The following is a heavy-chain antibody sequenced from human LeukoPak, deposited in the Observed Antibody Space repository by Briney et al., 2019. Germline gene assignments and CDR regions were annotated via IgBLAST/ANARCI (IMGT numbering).Heavy chain of an antibody. CDR1: GGSFSGYY. Sequence: PSETLSLTCAVYGGSFSGYYWSWIRQPPGKGLEWIGEINHSGSTNYNPSLKSRVTISVDTSKNQFSLKLSSVTAADTAVYYCARVNYVWGSSPDYWGQGTLVTVPS. D-gene: IGHD3-16*01. CDR2: INHSGST. J-gene: IGHJ4*02. V-gene: IGHV4-34*01. CDR3: ARVNYVWGSSPDY.